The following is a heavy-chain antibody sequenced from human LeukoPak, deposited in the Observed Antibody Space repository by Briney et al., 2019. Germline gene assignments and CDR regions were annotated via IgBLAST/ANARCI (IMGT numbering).Heavy chain of an antibody. V-gene: IGHV3-30*18. CDR3: AKDNYDFWSGYPPYYYYGMDV. J-gene: IGHJ6*02. Sequence: QPGRSLRLSCAASGFTFSSYGMHWVRQAPGKGLEWVAVISYDGSNKYYADSVKGRFTISRDNSKNTLYLQMNSLRAEDTAVYYCAKDNYDFWSGYPPYYYYGMDVWGQGTTVTVSS. CDR2: ISYDGSNK. D-gene: IGHD3-3*01. CDR1: GFTFSSYG.